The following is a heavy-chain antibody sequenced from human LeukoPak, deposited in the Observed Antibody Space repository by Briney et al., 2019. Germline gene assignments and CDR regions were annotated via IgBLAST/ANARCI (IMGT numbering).Heavy chain of an antibody. CDR3: ARDGAAAPGRYFDY. CDR1: GFTLSSFW. D-gene: IGHD6-13*01. Sequence: GGSLRLSCAASGFTLSSFWMSWVRQAPGKGLEWVANIKQDGTEKYYVDSVKGRFTISRDNAKNSLYLQMNSLRAEDTAVYYCARDGAAAPGRYFDYWGQGTLVTVSS. CDR2: IKQDGTEK. J-gene: IGHJ4*02. V-gene: IGHV3-7*01.